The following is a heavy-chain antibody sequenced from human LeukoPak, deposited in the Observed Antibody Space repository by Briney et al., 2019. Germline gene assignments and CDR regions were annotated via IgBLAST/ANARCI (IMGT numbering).Heavy chain of an antibody. D-gene: IGHD3-22*01. V-gene: IGHV1-69*01. J-gene: IGHJ6*02. CDR1: GGTFSSYA. CDR3: ASSTYYYDSRPYYGMDV. Sequence: GSSVKVSCKASGGTFSSYAISWVRQAPGQGLEWMGGIIPIFGTANYAQKFQGRVTITADESTSTAYMELSSLRSEDTAVYHCASSTYYYDSRPYYGMDVWGQGTTVTVSS. CDR2: IIPIFGTA.